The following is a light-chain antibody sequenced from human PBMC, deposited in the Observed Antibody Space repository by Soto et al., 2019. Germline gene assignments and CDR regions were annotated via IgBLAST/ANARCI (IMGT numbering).Light chain of an antibody. CDR2: GAS. J-gene: IGKJ5*01. CDR3: QQYNNWLSIT. Sequence: EIVLTQSPGTLSLSPGERATLSCRASQSVSGNLAWYHHKPGQAPRLLIYGASTRATGIPARFSGSGSGTEFTLTISSLQSEDFAVYYCQQYNNWLSITFGQGTRLEIK. V-gene: IGKV3-15*01. CDR1: QSVSGN.